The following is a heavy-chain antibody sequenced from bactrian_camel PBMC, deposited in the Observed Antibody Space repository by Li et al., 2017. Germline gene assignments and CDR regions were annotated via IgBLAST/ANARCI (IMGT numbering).Heavy chain of an antibody. V-gene: IGHV3S32*01. CDR3: VASFWNRVY. CDR2: IYSGSGTT. J-gene: IGHJ4*01. CDR1: AGRYC. Sequence: DVQLVESGGGSVQAGGSLRLSCAGSAGRYCMVWFRQAPVKEREGVAFIYSGSGTTTDADSVKGRFTISRDNTKNTIYLQMNSLQIEDTAVYYCVASFWNRVYWGQGTQVTVS. D-gene: IGHD7*01.